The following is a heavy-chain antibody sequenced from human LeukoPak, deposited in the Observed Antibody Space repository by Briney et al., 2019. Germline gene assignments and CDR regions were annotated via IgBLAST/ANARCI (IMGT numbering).Heavy chain of an antibody. Sequence: SETLSLTCTVSGVSISSYYWSRIRQPPGKGLEWIGYIYYSGSSNYTPSLKSRVTISVDTSKNQFSLKLSSVTAADTAVYYCARHGQYSSSWYGWGGYYFDYWGQGTLVTVSS. CDR3: ARHGQYSSSWYGWGGYYFDY. D-gene: IGHD6-13*01. CDR1: GVSISSYY. V-gene: IGHV4-59*08. J-gene: IGHJ4*02. CDR2: IYYSGSS.